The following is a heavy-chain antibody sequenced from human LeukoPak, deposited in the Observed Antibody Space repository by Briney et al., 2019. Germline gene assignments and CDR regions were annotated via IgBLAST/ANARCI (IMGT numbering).Heavy chain of an antibody. J-gene: IGHJ6*03. Sequence: GGSLRLSCAASGFTFSTYWMTWVRQAPGKGLVWVSRINSDGSSTSYADSVKGRFTISRDNAKNTLYLQMNSLRAEDTAVYYCARDPYYYDLLYYCYYMDVWGKGTTVTISS. CDR2: INSDGSST. CDR3: ARDPYYYDLLYYCYYMDV. D-gene: IGHD3-22*01. CDR1: GFTFSTYW. V-gene: IGHV3-74*01.